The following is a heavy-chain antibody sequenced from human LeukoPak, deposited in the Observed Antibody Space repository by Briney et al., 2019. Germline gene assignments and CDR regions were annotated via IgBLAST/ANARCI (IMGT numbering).Heavy chain of an antibody. CDR2: IYYTGAT. CDR1: GGSISSYY. CDR3: ARAGYSYGTGYYFDY. V-gene: IGHV4-59*01. D-gene: IGHD5-18*01. J-gene: IGHJ4*02. Sequence: SETLSLTCTVSGGSISSYYWSWIRLPPGKGLEWIGYIYYTGATYYNPSLKSRVTISLDTSKNQFSLKLSSVTAADAAAYYCARAGYSYGTGYYFDYWGQGALVTVSS.